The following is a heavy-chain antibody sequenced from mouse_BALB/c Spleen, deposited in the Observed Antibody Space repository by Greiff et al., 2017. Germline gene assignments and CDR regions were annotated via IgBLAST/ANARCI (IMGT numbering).Heavy chain of an antibody. D-gene: IGHD3-2*02. V-gene: IGHV5-15*02. CDR2: ISNLAYSI. CDR3: ARDLSGAMDY. Sequence: DVHLVESGGGLVQPGGSRKLSCAASGFTFSDYGMAWVRQAPGKGPEWVAFISNLAYSIYYADTVTGRFTISRENAKNTLYLEMSSLRSEDTAMYYCARDLSGAMDYWGQGTSVTVSS. J-gene: IGHJ4*01. CDR1: GFTFSDYG.